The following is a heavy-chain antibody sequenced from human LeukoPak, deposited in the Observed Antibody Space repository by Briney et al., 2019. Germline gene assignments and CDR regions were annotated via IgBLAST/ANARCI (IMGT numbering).Heavy chain of an antibody. V-gene: IGHV4-61*02. J-gene: IGHJ3*02. CDR3: ARVGGITMIVVLITDAFDI. CDR1: GGSISSGIYY. Sequence: SETPSLTCTVSGGSISSGIYYWNWIRQPAGKGLEWIGRIYTSGSTNYNPSLKSRVIISLDTSTNQVSLKLRSVTAADTAVYYCARVGGITMIVVLITDAFDIWGQGTMVTVSS. D-gene: IGHD3-22*01. CDR2: IYTSGST.